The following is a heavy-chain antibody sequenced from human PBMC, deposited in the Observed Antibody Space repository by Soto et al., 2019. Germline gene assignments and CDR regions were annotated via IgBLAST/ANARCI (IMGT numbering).Heavy chain of an antibody. CDR2: IIPTFSIS. D-gene: IGHD2-21*02. Sequence: ASVKISCKVSGGTFDLYALNWVRQAPGQGLEWMGGIIPTFSISKFAKKFQGRVTITADGSTRTTYLELSSLRSDDTAVYYCANGPFTMTASYFDFWGQGTLVTVSS. J-gene: IGHJ4*02. V-gene: IGHV1-69*13. CDR1: GGTFDLYA. CDR3: ANGPFTMTASYFDF.